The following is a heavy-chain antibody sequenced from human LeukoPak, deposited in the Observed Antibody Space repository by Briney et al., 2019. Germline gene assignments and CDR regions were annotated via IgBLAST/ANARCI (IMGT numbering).Heavy chain of an antibody. J-gene: IGHJ6*03. CDR2: MKSKRDGGAT. CDR3: ARDGGSSGNGAYYMDV. V-gene: IGHV3-15*01. D-gene: IGHD2-15*01. CDR1: GFTFTNAW. Sequence: PGGSLRLSCEASGFTFTNAWMNWVRQAPGKGPEWVGRMKSKRDGGATEYAAPVKGRFTISRDDSKNTLFLQMNSLRAEDTAVYYCARDGGSSGNGAYYMDVWGKGTTVTVSS.